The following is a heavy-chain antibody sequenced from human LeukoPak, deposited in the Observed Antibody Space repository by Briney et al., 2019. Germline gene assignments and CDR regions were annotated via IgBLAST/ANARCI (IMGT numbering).Heavy chain of an antibody. CDR1: GGSISSGSYY. J-gene: IGHJ4*02. V-gene: IGHV4-39*01. CDR2: IYHSGIT. CDR3: ATLVSTRYYFDY. D-gene: IGHD5/OR15-5a*01. Sequence: SQTLSLTCTVSGGSISSGSYYWGWIRQPPGKGLEWIGNIYHSGITYYNHFNSSLKSRVTISIDTSKNQFSLRLTSVTAADTAVYFCATLVSTRYYFDYWGQGTLVTVSS.